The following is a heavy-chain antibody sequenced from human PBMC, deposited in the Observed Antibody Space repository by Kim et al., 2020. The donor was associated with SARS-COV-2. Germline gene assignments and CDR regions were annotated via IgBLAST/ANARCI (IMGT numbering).Heavy chain of an antibody. Sequence: ASVKVSCKASGYTFTSYGISWVRQAPGQGLEWMGWISAYNGNTNYAQKLQGRVTMTTDTSTSTAYMELRSLRSDDTAVYYCARDDWNSPHWYFDLWGRGTLVTVSS. CDR3: ARDDWNSPHWYFDL. CDR2: ISAYNGNT. V-gene: IGHV1-18*01. J-gene: IGHJ2*01. D-gene: IGHD1-7*01. CDR1: GYTFTSYG.